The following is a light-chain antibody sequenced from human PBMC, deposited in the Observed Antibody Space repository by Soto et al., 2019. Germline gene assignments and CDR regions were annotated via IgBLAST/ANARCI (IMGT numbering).Light chain of an antibody. Sequence: DIQMTQSPSSLSASVGDSFTITCRTSQTIKKYLNWYQQKPGKAPKLLVYSASNLQSGVPSRFSGSGSGTNFTLTISDLQPEDFKTYYCQKSDSNPWTFGQGTKVDIK. J-gene: IGKJ1*01. CDR2: SAS. V-gene: IGKV1-39*01. CDR1: QTIKKY. CDR3: QKSDSNPWT.